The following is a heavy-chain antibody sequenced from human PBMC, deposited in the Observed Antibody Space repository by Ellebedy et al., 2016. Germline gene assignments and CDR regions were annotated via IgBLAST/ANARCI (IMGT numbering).Heavy chain of an antibody. Sequence: ASVKVSCKASGGTFSSYAISWVRQAPGQGLEWMGGIIPILGVANYAQKFQGRVTITADKSTSTAYMELSSLRSEDTAVYYCARTAVDNDYYYYYMDVWGKGTTVTVSS. CDR3: ARTAVDNDYYYYYMDV. D-gene: IGHD2-21*02. CDR1: GGTFSSYA. CDR2: IIPILGVA. J-gene: IGHJ6*03. V-gene: IGHV1-69*10.